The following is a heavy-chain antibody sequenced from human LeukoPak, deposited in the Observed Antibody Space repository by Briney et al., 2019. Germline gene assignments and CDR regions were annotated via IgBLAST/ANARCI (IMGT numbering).Heavy chain of an antibody. V-gene: IGHV3-21*01. J-gene: IGHJ6*04. Sequence: GGSLRLSCAASGFTFSSYEMNWVRQAPGKGLQWVSSISSSSSYISYADSVKGRFTISRDNAKNSLYLQMNSLRAEDTAVYYCAELGITMIGGVWGKGTTVTISS. CDR1: GFTFSSYE. D-gene: IGHD3-10*02. CDR3: AELGITMIGGV. CDR2: ISSSSSYI.